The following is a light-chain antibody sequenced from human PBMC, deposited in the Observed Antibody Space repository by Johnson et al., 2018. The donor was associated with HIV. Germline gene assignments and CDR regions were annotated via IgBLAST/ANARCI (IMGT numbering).Light chain of an antibody. J-gene: IGLJ1*01. Sequence: QSVLTQPPSVSAAPGQKVTISCSGSSSNIVNNSVSLYQQLPGTAPKLLIYDTNRRPSGITDRFSGSKSGTSVTLGITGLQTGDEADYHCRTWDNSLSGFVFGTGTKVTVL. CDR1: SSNIVNNS. CDR2: DTN. V-gene: IGLV1-51*01. CDR3: RTWDNSLSGFV.